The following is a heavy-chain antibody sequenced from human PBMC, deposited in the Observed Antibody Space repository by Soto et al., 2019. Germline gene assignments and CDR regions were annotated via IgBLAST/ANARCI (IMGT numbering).Heavy chain of an antibody. D-gene: IGHD3-22*01. Sequence: QVQLVESGGGVVQPGRSLRLSCAASGFTFSSYGMHWVRQAPGKGLEWVAVIWCDGSNKYYADSVKGRFTISRDNFKNTLYLQMNSLRAEDTAVYYCARGIMHNDYYDSSGYPDWFDPWGQGTLVTVSS. CDR3: ARGIMHNDYYDSSGYPDWFDP. CDR1: GFTFSSYG. J-gene: IGHJ5*02. CDR2: IWCDGSNK. V-gene: IGHV3-33*01.